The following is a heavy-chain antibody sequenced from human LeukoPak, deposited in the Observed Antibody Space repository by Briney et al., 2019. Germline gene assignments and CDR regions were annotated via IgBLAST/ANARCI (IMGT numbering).Heavy chain of an antibody. CDR1: GFTFSSYA. Sequence: GGSLRLSCAGSGFTFSSYAMSWVRQAPGKGLEWVSAISGSGGSTYYADSVKGRFTISRDNSKNTLYLQMNSLRAEDTAVYYCAKAGGNGYYYDSSGYPNDYWGQGTLVTVSS. CDR3: AKAGGNGYYYDSSGYPNDY. V-gene: IGHV3-23*01. D-gene: IGHD3-22*01. J-gene: IGHJ4*02. CDR2: ISGSGGST.